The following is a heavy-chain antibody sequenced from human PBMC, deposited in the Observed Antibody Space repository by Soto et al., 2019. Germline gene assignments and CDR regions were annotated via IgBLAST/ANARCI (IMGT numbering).Heavy chain of an antibody. V-gene: IGHV3-23*01. CDR1: GFTFSRYA. Sequence: EVQLLESGGGLVQPGGSLRLSCAASGFTFSRYAMSWVRQAPGKGLEWVSAISGSGGSTYYADSVKGRFTISRDNSKNTLYLQMNSLRAEDTAVYYCAKYSGYADWFDPWGQGTLVTVSS. CDR3: AKYSGYADWFDP. D-gene: IGHD5-12*01. J-gene: IGHJ5*02. CDR2: ISGSGGST.